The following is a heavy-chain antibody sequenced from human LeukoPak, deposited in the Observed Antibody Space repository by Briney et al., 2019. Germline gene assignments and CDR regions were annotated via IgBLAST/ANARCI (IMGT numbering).Heavy chain of an antibody. CDR2: IKPDGSEK. Sequence: GGSLRLSCAASGFTFSNYWMTWVRQAPGKGLEWVANIKPDGSEKYYVDSVKGRFTISRDNAKNSLYLQMNSLRAEDTAVYYCARGTYSNWDFDYWGQGTLVTVSS. CDR1: GFTFSNYW. CDR3: ARGTYSNWDFDY. J-gene: IGHJ4*02. D-gene: IGHD4-11*01. V-gene: IGHV3-7*01.